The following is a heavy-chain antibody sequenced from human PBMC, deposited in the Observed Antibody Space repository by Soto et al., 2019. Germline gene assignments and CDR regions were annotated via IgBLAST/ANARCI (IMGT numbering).Heavy chain of an antibody. Sequence: ASVKVSCKPSGETFPSYGISGLDQAPGQGLEWMGWISAYNGNTNYAQKLQGRVTMTTDTSTSTAYMELRSLRSDDTAVYYCARVSVDGDYDYWGQGTLVTVSS. CDR2: ISAYNGNT. D-gene: IGHD4-17*01. J-gene: IGHJ4*02. CDR3: ARVSVDGDYDY. CDR1: GETFPSYG. V-gene: IGHV1-18*01.